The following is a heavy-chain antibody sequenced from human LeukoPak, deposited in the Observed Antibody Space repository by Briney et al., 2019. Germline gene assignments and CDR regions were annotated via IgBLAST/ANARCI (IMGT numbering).Heavy chain of an antibody. CDR3: ARAPSWFGEYYYYYGMDV. CDR1: GGSISSYY. CDR2: IYYSGST. J-gene: IGHJ6*02. V-gene: IGHV4-59*01. D-gene: IGHD3-10*01. Sequence: SETLSLTCTVSGGSISSYYWSWIRQPPGQGLEWIGYIYYSGSTNYNPSLKSRVTISVDTSKNQFSLKLSSVTAADTAVYYCARAPSWFGEYYYYYGMDVWGQGTTVTVSS.